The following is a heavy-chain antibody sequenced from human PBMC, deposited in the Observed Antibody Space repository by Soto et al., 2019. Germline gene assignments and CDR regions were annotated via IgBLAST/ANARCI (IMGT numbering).Heavy chain of an antibody. CDR3: ARRRLGATPFDY. Sequence: SETLSLTCAVYGGSFSGYYWSWIRQPPGKGLEWIGEINRSGSTNYSPSLKSRVTISVDTSKKQFSLKLSSVTAADTAVYYCARRRLGATPFDYWGQGTLVTVSS. V-gene: IGHV4-34*01. J-gene: IGHJ4*02. CDR1: GGSFSGYY. D-gene: IGHD1-26*01. CDR2: INRSGST.